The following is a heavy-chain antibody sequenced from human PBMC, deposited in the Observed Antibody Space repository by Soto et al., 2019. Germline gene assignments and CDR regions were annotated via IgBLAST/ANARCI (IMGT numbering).Heavy chain of an antibody. Sequence: QVQLVESGGGVVQPGRSLRLSCAASGFTFSGYGMQWVRQAPGKGLEWVANIWYDGSNKYYADSVKGRFTISRDDSKNTLYLQMNSLRAEDTAVYYCARELRGYSYFAYYGMDVWGQGTTVTVSS. D-gene: IGHD5-18*01. CDR3: ARELRGYSYFAYYGMDV. CDR2: IWYDGSNK. J-gene: IGHJ6*02. CDR1: GFTFSGYG. V-gene: IGHV3-33*01.